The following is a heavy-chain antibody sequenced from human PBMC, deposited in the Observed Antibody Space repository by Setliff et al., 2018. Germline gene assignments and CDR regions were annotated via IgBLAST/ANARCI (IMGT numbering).Heavy chain of an antibody. Sequence: SVKVSCKASGGTFSSYAISWVRQAPGQGLEWMGGIIPIFGTANYAQKFQGRVTITADESTCTAYMELSSLRSEDTAVYYCARGDGTTYPSDYWGQGTLVTVSS. CDR1: GGTFSSYA. CDR3: ARGDGTTYPSDY. J-gene: IGHJ4*02. CDR2: IIPIFGTA. D-gene: IGHD1-1*01. V-gene: IGHV1-69*13.